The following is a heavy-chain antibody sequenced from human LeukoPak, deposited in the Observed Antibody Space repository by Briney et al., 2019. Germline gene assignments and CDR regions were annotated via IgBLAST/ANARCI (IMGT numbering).Heavy chain of an antibody. D-gene: IGHD3-10*01. Sequence: SETLSLTCTVSGGSVSSVNYYWTWIRQPPGKGLEWIGYIYYSGSTNYNPSLKSRVTISVDTSKNQFSLKLSSVTAADTAVYYCARVGTYGSGSYLSWLDYWGQGTLVTVSS. CDR1: GGSVSSVNYY. J-gene: IGHJ4*02. V-gene: IGHV4-61*01. CDR2: IYYSGST. CDR3: ARVGTYGSGSYLSWLDY.